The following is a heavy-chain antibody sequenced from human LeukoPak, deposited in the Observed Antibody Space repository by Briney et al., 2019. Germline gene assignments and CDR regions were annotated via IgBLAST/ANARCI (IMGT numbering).Heavy chain of an antibody. Sequence: PSETLSLTCAVYGGSFSGYNWSWIRQPPGKGLEWIGETNHSGSTNYNPSLKSRVTISVDTSKNQFSLKLSSVTAADTAVYYCARGYCSSTSCYTIPGYYYGMDVWGQGTTVTVSS. D-gene: IGHD2-2*02. J-gene: IGHJ6*02. CDR3: ARGYCSSTSCYTIPGYYYGMDV. CDR1: GGSFSGYN. CDR2: TNHSGST. V-gene: IGHV4-34*01.